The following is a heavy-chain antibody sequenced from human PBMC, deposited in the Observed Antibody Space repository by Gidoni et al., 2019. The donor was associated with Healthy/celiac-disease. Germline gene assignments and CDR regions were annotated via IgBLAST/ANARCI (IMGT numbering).Heavy chain of an antibody. V-gene: IGHV3-23*01. Sequence: EVQLLESGGGLVQPGGSLRRSCAASGFPFRRHAMSWVRPAPGKGLVWVSAISGSGGSTYYADSVKGRFTISRDNSKNTLYLQMNSLRAEDTAVYYCAKDRGSYYYDSSGYYPRVGAFDIWGQGTMVTVSS. CDR2: ISGSGGST. CDR3: AKDRGSYYYDSSGYYPRVGAFDI. CDR1: GFPFRRHA. J-gene: IGHJ3*02. D-gene: IGHD3-22*01.